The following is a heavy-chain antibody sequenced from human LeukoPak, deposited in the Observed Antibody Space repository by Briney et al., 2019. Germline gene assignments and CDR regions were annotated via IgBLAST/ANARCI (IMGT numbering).Heavy chain of an antibody. J-gene: IGHJ1*01. CDR2: ISFDGDNK. D-gene: IGHD5/OR15-5a*01. V-gene: IGHV3-30*03. CDR3: AREPSGNFGQLVSSAEYFQH. CDR1: GFTSSSYG. Sequence: GGSLRLSCAASGFTSSSYGMHWVRQAPGKGLEWVTDISFDGDNKHYADSVRGRFMISRDNSKNTVYLQMNSLTIEDTAVYYCAREPSGNFGQLVSSAEYFQHWGQGTRVTVSS.